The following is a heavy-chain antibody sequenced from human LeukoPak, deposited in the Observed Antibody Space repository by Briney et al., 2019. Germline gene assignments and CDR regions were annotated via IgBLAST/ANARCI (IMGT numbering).Heavy chain of an antibody. CDR2: MWHDGRNK. Sequence: GRSLRLSCAASGFTFSTYGMHWVRQAPGKGLEWVAVMWHDGRNKYYADSVKGRFTISRDNSKNTLYLQMNSLRAEDTAVYYCTRDPGTGSLASWGQGTLVTVSS. V-gene: IGHV3-33*01. J-gene: IGHJ4*02. CDR3: TRDPGTGSLAS. CDR1: GFTFSTYG. D-gene: IGHD1-1*01.